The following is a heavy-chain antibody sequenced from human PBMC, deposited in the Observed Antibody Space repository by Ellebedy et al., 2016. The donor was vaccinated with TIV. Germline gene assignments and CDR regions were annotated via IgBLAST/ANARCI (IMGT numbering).Heavy chain of an antibody. V-gene: IGHV4-61*02. Sequence: SETLSLTCTVSGGSIGSSSYYWGWIRQPAGKGLEWIGRIYASGSTNYNPSLKSRVTMSVDTSKKQFSLRLSSVTAADTAVYYCARGGAGSLNDYWGQGTLVTVSS. D-gene: IGHD6-19*01. J-gene: IGHJ4*02. CDR2: IYASGST. CDR3: ARGGAGSLNDY. CDR1: GGSIGSSSYY.